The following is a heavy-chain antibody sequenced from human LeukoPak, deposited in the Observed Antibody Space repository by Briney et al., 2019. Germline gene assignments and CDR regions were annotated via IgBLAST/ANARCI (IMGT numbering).Heavy chain of an antibody. Sequence: GGSLRLSCAASGFTFSSFGMHWVRQAPGKGLEWVALISYDGINKYSADSVKGRFTISRDNSKNTLYLQMNSLRAEDTAVYYCGTMGVPAAPPFDYWGQGTLVTVSS. CDR2: ISYDGINK. V-gene: IGHV3-30*03. CDR1: GFTFSSFG. J-gene: IGHJ4*02. CDR3: GTMGVPAAPPFDY. D-gene: IGHD2-2*01.